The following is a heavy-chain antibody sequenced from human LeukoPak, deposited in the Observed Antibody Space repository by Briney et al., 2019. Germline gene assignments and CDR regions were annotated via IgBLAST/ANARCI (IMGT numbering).Heavy chain of an antibody. Sequence: SETLSLTCAVSGYSISSGYYWGWIRQPPGKGLEWIGSIYHSGSTYYNPSLKSRVTISVDTSKNQFSLKLSSVTAADTAVYYCARQSGGSTVPTAGWFDPWGQGTLVTVSS. CDR2: IYHSGST. D-gene: IGHD4-17*01. CDR1: GYSISSGYY. J-gene: IGHJ5*02. CDR3: ARQSGGSTVPTAGWFDP. V-gene: IGHV4-38-2*01.